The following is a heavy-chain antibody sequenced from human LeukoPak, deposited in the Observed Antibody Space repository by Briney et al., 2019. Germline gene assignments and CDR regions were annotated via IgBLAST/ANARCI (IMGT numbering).Heavy chain of an antibody. CDR2: ISGSGSST. J-gene: IGHJ3*02. V-gene: IGHV3-23*01. CDR1: GFTFTSYA. CDR3: AKDQTTVTTGAFDI. D-gene: IGHD4-17*01. Sequence: GGSLRLSCAASGFTFTSYAWSWVRQAPGKGLEWGSAISGSGSSTYYADSGKGRFTISRDNPNNTLYLQMNSLRAEDTAIYYCAKDQTTVTTGAFDIWGQGTMVTVSS.